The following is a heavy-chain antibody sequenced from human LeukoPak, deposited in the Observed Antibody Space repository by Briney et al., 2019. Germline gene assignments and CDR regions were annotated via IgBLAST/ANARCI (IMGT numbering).Heavy chain of an antibody. Sequence: ASVKVSCKTSGYTFANYGISWVRQAPGQGLEWMGWINPNTGGTNYAQKFQGRVTMTRDTSNNTAHIELSSLTSDDTAVYYCARPKAAAGTIGAFDIWGQGTVVTVSS. D-gene: IGHD6-13*01. CDR3: ARPKAAAGTIGAFDI. V-gene: IGHV1-2*02. CDR1: GYTFANYG. CDR2: INPNTGGT. J-gene: IGHJ3*02.